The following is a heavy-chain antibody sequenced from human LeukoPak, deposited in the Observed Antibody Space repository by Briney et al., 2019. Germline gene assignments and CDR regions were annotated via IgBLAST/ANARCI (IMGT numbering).Heavy chain of an antibody. J-gene: IGHJ3*02. D-gene: IGHD5-12*01. Sequence: GGSLRLSCAASGFTFSSYTMNWVRQAPGKGLEGVSKISSSSSTIYYADSVKGRFTISRDNAKNSLYLQVNSLRAEDTAVYYCARDSPQALAILHAFDIWGHGTMVTVSS. CDR3: ARDSPQALAILHAFDI. V-gene: IGHV3-48*01. CDR2: ISSSSSTI. CDR1: GFTFSSYT.